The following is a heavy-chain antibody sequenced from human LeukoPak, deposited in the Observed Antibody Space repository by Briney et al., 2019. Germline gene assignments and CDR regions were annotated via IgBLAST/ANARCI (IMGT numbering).Heavy chain of an antibody. CDR3: TTDLETGVNFDY. CDR1: GFTFSNYW. V-gene: IGHV3-15*01. Sequence: GGSLRLSCAASGFTFSNYWMSWVRQAPGKGLEWVGRIKSKTDGGTTDYAAPVKGRFTISRDDSKNTLYLQMNSLKTEDTAVYYCTTDLETGVNFDYWGQGTLVTVSS. D-gene: IGHD1-1*01. CDR2: IKSKTDGGTT. J-gene: IGHJ4*02.